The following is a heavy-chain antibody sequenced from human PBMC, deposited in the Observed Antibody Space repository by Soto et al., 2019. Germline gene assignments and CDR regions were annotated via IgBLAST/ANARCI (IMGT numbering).Heavy chain of an antibody. V-gene: IGHV4-39*07. CDR3: ARSEATVLDY. D-gene: IGHD4-17*01. CDR2: IYYSGST. CDR1: GGSISSGGYY. Sequence: PSETLSLTCTVSGGSISSGGYYWSWIRQPPGKGLEWIGTIYYSGSTYYNPSLKSRVTISVDKSKNHFSLKLSSVTAADTAVYYCARSEATVLDYWGQGTLVTSPQ. J-gene: IGHJ4*02.